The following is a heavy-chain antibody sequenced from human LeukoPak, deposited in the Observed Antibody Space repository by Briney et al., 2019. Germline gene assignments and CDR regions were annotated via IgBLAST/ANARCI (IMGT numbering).Heavy chain of an antibody. D-gene: IGHD6-13*01. CDR1: GGSVSSGDYY. V-gene: IGHV4-30-4*08. CDR3: ARARRFAAAGTTAFDI. Sequence: SETLSLTCTVSGGSVSSGDYYWSWIRQPPGKGLEWIGYIYYSGNTYYNPSLKSRLTISVDTSKNQFSLKLTSVTAADTAVYYCARARRFAAAGTTAFDIWGQGTMVTVSS. J-gene: IGHJ3*02. CDR2: IYYSGNT.